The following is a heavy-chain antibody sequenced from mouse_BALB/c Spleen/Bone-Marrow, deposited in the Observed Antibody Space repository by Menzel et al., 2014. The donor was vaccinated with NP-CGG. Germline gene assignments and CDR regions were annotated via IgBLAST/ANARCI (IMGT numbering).Heavy chain of an antibody. CDR2: IDPANGNT. CDR3: AMIPTGAWLAY. Sequence: VHVKQSGAELVKPGASVKLSCTASGFNINDTYMHWVKQRPEQGLEWIGRIDPANGNTKYDPKFQGKATIKADTSSNTAFLQRSSLTAEDAAVYCCAMIPTGAWLAYWGQGTLVTVSA. D-gene: IGHD2-4*01. V-gene: IGHV14-3*02. J-gene: IGHJ3*01. CDR1: GFNINDTY.